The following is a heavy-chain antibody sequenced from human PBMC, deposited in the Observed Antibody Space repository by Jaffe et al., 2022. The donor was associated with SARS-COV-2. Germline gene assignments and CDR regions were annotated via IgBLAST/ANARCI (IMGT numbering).Heavy chain of an antibody. D-gene: IGHD3-16*01. V-gene: IGHV3-9*01. CDR1: GFTFDDYA. CDR2: ISWNSGSI. CDR3: AKDIGAWTLYYYYGMDV. J-gene: IGHJ6*02. Sequence: EVQLVESGGGLVQPGRSLRLSCAASGFTFDDYAMHWVRQAPGKGLEWVSGISWNSGSIGYADSVKGRFTISRDNAKNSLYLQMNSLRAEDTALYYCAKDIGAWTLYYYYGMDVWGQGTTVTVSS.